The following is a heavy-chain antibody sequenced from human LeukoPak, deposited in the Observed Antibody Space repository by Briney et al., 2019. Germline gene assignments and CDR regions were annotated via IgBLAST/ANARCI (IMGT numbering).Heavy chain of an antibody. CDR2: MNPNSGNT. Sequence: ASVKVSCKASGYTFTSYDINWVRQATGQGLEWMGWMNPNSGNTGYAQKFQGRVTMTRNTSISTAYMELSSLRSEDTAVYYCARESVVTANAYYYYMDVWGKGTTVTVSS. V-gene: IGHV1-8*01. D-gene: IGHD2-21*02. CDR3: ARESVVTANAYYYYMDV. J-gene: IGHJ6*03. CDR1: GYTFTSYD.